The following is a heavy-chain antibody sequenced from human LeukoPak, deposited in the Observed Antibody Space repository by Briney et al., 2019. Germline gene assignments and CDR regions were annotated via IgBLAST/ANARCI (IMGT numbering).Heavy chain of an antibody. CDR3: AKGYCASTTCYARFEN. Sequence: GGSLRLSCAASGFTFSNYWMSWVRQAPGKGLEWVSSIGGSGGTTFYADSVKGRFTISRDNSKNTLFLQMSSLRAEDTAVYYCAKGYCASTTCYARFENWGQGTLVTVSS. J-gene: IGHJ4*02. V-gene: IGHV3-23*01. CDR2: IGGSGGTT. CDR1: GFTFSNYW. D-gene: IGHD2-2*01.